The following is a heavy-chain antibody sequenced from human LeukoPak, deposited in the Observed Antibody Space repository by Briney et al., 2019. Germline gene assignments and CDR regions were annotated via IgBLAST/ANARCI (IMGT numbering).Heavy chain of an antibody. D-gene: IGHD1-26*01. CDR3: ANSGLGRAPYDY. V-gene: IGHV1-46*01. Sequence: ASVKVSCKASGYTFTSYYMHWVRQAPGQGLEWMGIINPSGGSTSYAQKFQGRVTMTRDTSTSTVYMELNSLRSEDTAVYYCANSGLGRAPYDYWGQGTLVTVSS. J-gene: IGHJ4*02. CDR1: GYTFTSYY. CDR2: INPSGGST.